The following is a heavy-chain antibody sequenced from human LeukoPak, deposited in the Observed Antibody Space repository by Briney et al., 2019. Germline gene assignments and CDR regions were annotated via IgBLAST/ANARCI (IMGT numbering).Heavy chain of an antibody. D-gene: IGHD3-10*01. J-gene: IGHJ4*02. V-gene: IGHV1-2*02. CDR3: ARGFRYAMVRGVISY. Sequence: ASVKVSCTASGYTFTGYYMHWVRQAPGQGLEWMGWINPNSGGTNYAQKFQGRVTMTRDTSISTAYMELSRLRSDDTAVYYCARGFRYAMVRGVISYWGQGTLVTVSS. CDR2: INPNSGGT. CDR1: GYTFTGYY.